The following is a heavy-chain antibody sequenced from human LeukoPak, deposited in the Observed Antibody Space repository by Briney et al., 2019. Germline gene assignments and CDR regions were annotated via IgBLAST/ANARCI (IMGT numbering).Heavy chain of an antibody. D-gene: IGHD3-3*01. J-gene: IGHJ4*02. Sequence: GGSLRLSCAASGFTFSSYGMNWVRQAPGKGLEWVSYISSSSSTIYYADSVKGRFTISRDNAKNSLYLQMNSLRDEDTAVYYCAREKVTIFGVVMGFFDYWGQGTLVTVSS. CDR2: ISSSSSTI. CDR3: AREKVTIFGVVMGFFDY. CDR1: GFTFSSYG. V-gene: IGHV3-48*02.